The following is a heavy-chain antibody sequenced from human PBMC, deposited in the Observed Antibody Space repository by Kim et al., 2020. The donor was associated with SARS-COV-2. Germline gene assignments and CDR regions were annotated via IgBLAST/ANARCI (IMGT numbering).Heavy chain of an antibody. CDR2: ISSSSTYT. CDR1: GFTFSDYY. Sequence: GGSLRLSCAASGFTFSDYYMSWVRQAPGKGLEWGSDISSSSTYTRYEDSVRGRFTISRENAKNSLFLQMNSLRAEDTAIYFCVRDSAYYDSTGQRDYWGQGTLVIVSS. V-gene: IGHV3-11*05. J-gene: IGHJ4*02. CDR3: VRDSAYYDSTGQRDY. D-gene: IGHD3-22*01.